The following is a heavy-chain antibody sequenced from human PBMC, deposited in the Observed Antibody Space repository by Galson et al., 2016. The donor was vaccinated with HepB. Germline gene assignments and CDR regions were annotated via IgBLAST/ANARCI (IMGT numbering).Heavy chain of an antibody. J-gene: IGHJ3*02. D-gene: IGHD6-19*01. Sequence: CAISGDSVSSNSAAWNWIRQSPSRGLEWLGRTYYRSKWDNDYGESVKSRKTINPDTSKNQFSLQLNSVTPEDTAVYYCAITIPVAGIEGFDIWGQGTMVTVSS. CDR3: AITIPVAGIEGFDI. CDR1: GDSVSSNSAA. CDR2: TYYRSKWDN. V-gene: IGHV6-1*01.